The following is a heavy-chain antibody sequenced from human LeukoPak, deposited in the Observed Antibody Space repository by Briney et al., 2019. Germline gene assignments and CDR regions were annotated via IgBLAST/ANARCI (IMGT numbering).Heavy chain of an antibody. CDR1: GFTFSSYS. D-gene: IGHD1-26*01. Sequence: GGSLRLSCAASGFTFSSYSMNWVRQAPGKGLEWVSYISSSSSTIYYADSVKGRFTISRDNAKNSLYLQMNSLRAEDTAVYYCARSIVGAIYYFDYWGQGTLVTVSS. V-gene: IGHV3-48*04. CDR2: ISSSSSTI. J-gene: IGHJ4*02. CDR3: ARSIVGAIYYFDY.